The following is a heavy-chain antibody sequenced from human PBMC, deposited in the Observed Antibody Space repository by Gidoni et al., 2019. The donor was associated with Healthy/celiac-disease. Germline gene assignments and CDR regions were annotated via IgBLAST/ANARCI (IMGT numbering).Heavy chain of an antibody. CDR3: ARKGMGIAAAGSWFDP. V-gene: IGHV3-21*01. CDR2: ISSSSSYI. D-gene: IGHD6-13*01. J-gene: IGHJ5*02. CDR1: GFPFRRYS. Sequence: EVQLVESGGGLVKPGGSLSLSCAASGFPFRRYSMNWVRQAPGKGLEWVSSISSSSSYIYYADSVKGRFTISRDNAKNSLYLQMNSLRAEDTAVYYCARKGMGIAAAGSWFDPWGQGTLVTVSS.